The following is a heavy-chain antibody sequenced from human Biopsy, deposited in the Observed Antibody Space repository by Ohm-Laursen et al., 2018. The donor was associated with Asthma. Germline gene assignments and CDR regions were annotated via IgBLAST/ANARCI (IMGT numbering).Heavy chain of an antibody. CDR1: GFSFDDYA. V-gene: IGHV3-23*03. CDR2: IYSGGTS. CDR3: ARGDSSNWSHYYFDY. D-gene: IGHD3-22*01. Sequence: FLRLSCAASGFSFDDYAMLWVRQAPGKGLEWVSVIYSGGTSHTADSVRGRFTISRDYSKNTLYLQMHSLRAEDTAVYYCARGDSSNWSHYYFDYWGQGTLVTVSS. J-gene: IGHJ4*02.